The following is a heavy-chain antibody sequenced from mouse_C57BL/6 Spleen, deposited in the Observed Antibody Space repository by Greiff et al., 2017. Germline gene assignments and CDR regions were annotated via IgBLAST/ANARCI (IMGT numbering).Heavy chain of an antibody. CDR1: GFTFSSYA. V-gene: IGHV5-4*01. Sequence: EVKLVESGGGLVKPGGSLKLSCAASGFTFSSYAMSWVRQTPEKRLEWVATISDGGSYTYYPDNVKGRFTISRDNAKNNLYLQMSHLKSEDTAMYYCARDGYYGAMDYWGQGTSVTVSS. CDR2: ISDGGSYT. CDR3: ARDGYYGAMDY. D-gene: IGHD2-3*01. J-gene: IGHJ4*01.